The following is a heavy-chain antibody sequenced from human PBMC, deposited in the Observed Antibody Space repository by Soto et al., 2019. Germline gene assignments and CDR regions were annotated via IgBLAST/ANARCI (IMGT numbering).Heavy chain of an antibody. CDR2: IWYDGSNK. Sequence: GGSLRFSCAASGFTFSSYGMHWVRQAPGKGLEWVAVIWYDGSNKYYADSVKGRFTISRDNSKNTLYLQMNSLRAEDTAVYYCARDFWRSGGGYWGQGTLVTVSS. CDR3: ARDFWRSGGGY. D-gene: IGHD6-19*01. CDR1: GFTFSSYG. J-gene: IGHJ4*02. V-gene: IGHV3-33*01.